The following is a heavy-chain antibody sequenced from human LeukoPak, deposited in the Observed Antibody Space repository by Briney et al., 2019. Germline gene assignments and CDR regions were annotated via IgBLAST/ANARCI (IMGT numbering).Heavy chain of an antibody. J-gene: IGHJ4*02. CDR2: IYYSGST. Sequence: SETLSLTCTVSGGSISSYYWSWIRQPPGKGLEWIGYIYYSGSTNYNPSLKSRVTISVDTSKNQFSLKLSSVTAADTAVYYCARPLITHERYFDYWGQGTLVTVSS. CDR1: GGSISSYY. D-gene: IGHD3-16*01. CDR3: ARPLITHERYFDY. V-gene: IGHV4-59*08.